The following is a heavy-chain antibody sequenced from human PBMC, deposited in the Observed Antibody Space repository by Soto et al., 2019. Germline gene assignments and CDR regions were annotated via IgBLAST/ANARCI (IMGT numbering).Heavy chain of an antibody. Sequence: ASVKVSCKASGYTFTGYYMHWVRQAPGQGLEWMGWINPNSGGTNYAQKFQGRVTMTRDTSISTAYMELSRLRSDDTAVYYCARDGLYDFWSGNRLQFDYWGQGTLVTV. CDR2: INPNSGGT. J-gene: IGHJ4*02. CDR3: ARDGLYDFWSGNRLQFDY. V-gene: IGHV1-2*02. CDR1: GYTFTGYY. D-gene: IGHD3-3*01.